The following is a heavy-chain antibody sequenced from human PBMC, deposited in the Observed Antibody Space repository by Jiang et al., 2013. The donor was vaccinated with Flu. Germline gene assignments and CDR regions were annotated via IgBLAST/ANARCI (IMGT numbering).Heavy chain of an antibody. J-gene: IGHJ4*02. CDR3: ATRGYSYGYPYYFDY. CDR2: IYPDDSDT. V-gene: IGHV5-51*03. CDR1: GYSFTSYW. Sequence: GAEVKKPGESLKISCKGSGYSFTSYWIGWVRQMPGKGLEWMGIIYPDDSDTRYSPSFQGQVTISADKSISTAYLQWSSLKASDTAMYYCATRGYSYGYPYYFDYWGQGTLVTVSS. D-gene: IGHD5-18*01.